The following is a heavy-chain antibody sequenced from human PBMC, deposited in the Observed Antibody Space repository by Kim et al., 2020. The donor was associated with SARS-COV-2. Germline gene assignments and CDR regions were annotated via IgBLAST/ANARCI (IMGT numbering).Heavy chain of an antibody. V-gene: IGHV3-30*04. CDR1: GFTFSSYA. CDR2: ISYDGSNK. CDR3: ARGVKGNYDYGMDV. D-gene: IGHD3-22*01. Sequence: GGSLRLSCAASGFTFSSYAMHWVRQAPGKGLEWVAVISYDGSNKYYADSVKGRFTISRDNSKNTLYLQMNSLRAEDTAVYYCARGVKGNYDYGMDVWGQG. J-gene: IGHJ6*02.